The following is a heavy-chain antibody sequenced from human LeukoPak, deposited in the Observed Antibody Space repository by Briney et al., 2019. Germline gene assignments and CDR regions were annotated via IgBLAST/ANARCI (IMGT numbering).Heavy chain of an antibody. Sequence: PSQTLSLTCTVSGGSISSGGYYWSWIRQHPGKGLEWIGYIYYSGSTYYNPSLKSRVTISVDTSKNQFSLKLSSVTAADTAVYYCTRLHPAVRGIAARNGWFDPWGQGTLVTVSP. V-gene: IGHV4-31*03. J-gene: IGHJ5*02. CDR3: TRLHPAVRGIAARNGWFDP. D-gene: IGHD6-6*01. CDR1: GGSISSGGYY. CDR2: IYYSGST.